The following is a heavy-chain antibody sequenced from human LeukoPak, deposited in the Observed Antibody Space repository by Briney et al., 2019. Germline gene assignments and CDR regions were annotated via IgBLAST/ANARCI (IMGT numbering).Heavy chain of an antibody. D-gene: IGHD3-22*01. J-gene: IGHJ1*01. CDR1: GGSFSGYY. Sequence: SSETLSLTCAVYGGSFSGYYWSWIRQPPGKGQEWIGEINHSGSTNYNPSLKSRVTISVDTSKNQSSLKLSSVTAADTAVYYCARSKLYYYDSSGYKHWGQGTLVTVSS. CDR3: ARSKLYYYDSSGYKH. V-gene: IGHV4-34*01. CDR2: INHSGST.